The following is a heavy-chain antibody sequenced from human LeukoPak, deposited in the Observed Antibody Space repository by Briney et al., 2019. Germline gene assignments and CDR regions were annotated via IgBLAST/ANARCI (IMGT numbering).Heavy chain of an antibody. CDR1: GFTFSSYS. J-gene: IGHJ6*03. CDR2: ISSSSSTI. V-gene: IGHV3-48*04. CDR3: ARDNTVTTNYYYYYYMDV. Sequence: GGSLRLSCAASGFTFSSYSMNWVRQAPGKGLEWVSYISSSSSTIYYADSVKGRFTISRDNAKNSLYLQMNSLRAEDTAVYYCARDNTVTTNYYYYYYMDVWGKGTTVTVSS. D-gene: IGHD4-11*01.